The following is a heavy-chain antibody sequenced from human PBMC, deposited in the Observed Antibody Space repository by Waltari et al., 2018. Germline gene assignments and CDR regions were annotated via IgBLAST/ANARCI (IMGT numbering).Heavy chain of an antibody. CDR3: ARNTNYYDNSGYFLFDY. CDR1: GGTFSSYA. CDR2: IIPILGTS. Sequence: QVQLVQSGAEVKKPGSSVKVSCKAAGGTFSSYATNWVRQAPGQGLEWMGGIIPILGTSNYAQKFQGRVTITADEFTSTAYMELSSLRSEDTALYYCARNTNYYDNSGYFLFDYWGQGTLVTVSS. J-gene: IGHJ4*02. D-gene: IGHD3-22*01. V-gene: IGHV1-69*01.